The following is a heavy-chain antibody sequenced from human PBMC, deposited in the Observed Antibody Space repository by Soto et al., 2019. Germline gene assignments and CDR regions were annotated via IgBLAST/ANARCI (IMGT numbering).Heavy chain of an antibody. Sequence: QVQLVKSGAEVKEPGASVKVSCKASGYSFTDHYMHWVRQAPGQGLEWFGWINPNSGGTKYAQQFQGRVTMTRDTSVSTAYMEVNRLTFDDTAVYYCARGKEIPDYWNFDLWGRGSLFTVSS. V-gene: IGHV1-2*02. CDR1: GYSFTDHY. D-gene: IGHD2-2*02. CDR3: ARGKEIPDYWNFDL. CDR2: INPNSGGT. J-gene: IGHJ2*01.